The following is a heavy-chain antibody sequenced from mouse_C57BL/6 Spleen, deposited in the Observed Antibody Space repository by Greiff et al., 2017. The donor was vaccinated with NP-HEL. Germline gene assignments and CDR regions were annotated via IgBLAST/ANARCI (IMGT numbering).Heavy chain of an antibody. CDR3: ARYGNYPSYWYFDV. CDR2: IDPSDSYT. Sequence: QVQLQQSGAELVKPGASVKLSCKASGYTFTSYWMQWVKQRPGQGLEWIGEIDPSDSYTNYNQKFKGKATLTVDTSSSTAYMQLSSLTSEDSAVYYCARYGNYPSYWYFDVWGTGTTVTVSS. J-gene: IGHJ1*03. D-gene: IGHD2-1*01. CDR1: GYTFTSYW. V-gene: IGHV1-50*01.